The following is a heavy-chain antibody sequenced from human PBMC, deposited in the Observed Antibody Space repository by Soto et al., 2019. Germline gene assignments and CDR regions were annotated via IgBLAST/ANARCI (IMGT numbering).Heavy chain of an antibody. D-gene: IGHD6-6*01. CDR1: GYTFTSYD. CDR2: MNPNSGNT. CDR3: GRGYRSSAVAFDI. Sequence: QVQLVQSGAEVKKPGASVKVSCKASGYTFTSYDINWVRQATEQGLEWMGWMNPNSGNTGYAQKFQGRVTMTRNTSIGTAYLELRSLSSEETAVYYCGRGYRSSAVAFDIWGQGTMVTVSS. J-gene: IGHJ3*02. V-gene: IGHV1-8*01.